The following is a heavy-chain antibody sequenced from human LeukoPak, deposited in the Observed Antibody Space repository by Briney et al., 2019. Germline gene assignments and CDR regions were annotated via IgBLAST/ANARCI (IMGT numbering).Heavy chain of an antibody. V-gene: IGHV3-30-3*01. CDR2: TSYDGGFK. Sequence: GGSLRLSCTASGFTFSSYAFHWVRQAPGKGLEWVAITSYDGGFKYYTDSVKGRFTISRDNSKNTLYLQMNSLRAEDTAVYHRARSPYYDSSTYQDFWGQGTLVTVSS. D-gene: IGHD3-22*01. CDR3: ARSPYYDSSTYQDF. CDR1: GFTFSSYA. J-gene: IGHJ4*02.